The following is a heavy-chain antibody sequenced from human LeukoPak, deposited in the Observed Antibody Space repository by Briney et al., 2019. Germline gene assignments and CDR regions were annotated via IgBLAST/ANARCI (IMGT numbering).Heavy chain of an antibody. Sequence: GGSLRLSCAASGFTFSSYSMNWVRQAPGKGLEWVSSISGSSSYIYYADSVKGRFTISRDNSKNTLFLQMNSLRPEDTALYYCAKNRVVFNWNYAYYFDDWGQGTLVTVSS. CDR1: GFTFSSYS. D-gene: IGHD1-7*01. V-gene: IGHV3-21*01. J-gene: IGHJ4*02. CDR2: ISGSSSYI. CDR3: AKNRVVFNWNYAYYFDD.